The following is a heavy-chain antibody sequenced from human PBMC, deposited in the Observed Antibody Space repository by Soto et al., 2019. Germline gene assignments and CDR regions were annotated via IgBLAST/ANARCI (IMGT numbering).Heavy chain of an antibody. D-gene: IGHD2-2*01. CDR3: ARDPGFYCSSTSCYAMVPGGYYWYYGMDV. Sequence: GGSLRLSCAASGFTFSSYSMNWVRQAPGKGLEWVSYISSSSSTIYYADSVKGRFTISRDNAKNSLYLQMNSLRDEDTAVYYCARDPGFYCSSTSCYAMVPGGYYWYYGMDVWGQGTTVTVSS. CDR1: GFTFSSYS. CDR2: ISSSSSTI. J-gene: IGHJ6*02. V-gene: IGHV3-48*02.